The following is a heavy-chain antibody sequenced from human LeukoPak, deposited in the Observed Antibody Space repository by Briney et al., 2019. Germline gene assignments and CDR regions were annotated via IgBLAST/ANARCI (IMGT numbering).Heavy chain of an antibody. CDR2: IIPIFGTA. J-gene: IGHJ4*02. D-gene: IGHD1-26*01. V-gene: IGHV1-69*05. Sequence: SVKVSCKASGGTFSSYAISWVRQAPGQGLEWMGGIIPIFGTANYAQKFQGRVTITTDESTSTAYMELSSLRSEDTAVYYCARGPPVSGSHQVFDYWGQGTLVTVSS. CDR3: ARGPPVSGSHQVFDY. CDR1: GGTFSSYA.